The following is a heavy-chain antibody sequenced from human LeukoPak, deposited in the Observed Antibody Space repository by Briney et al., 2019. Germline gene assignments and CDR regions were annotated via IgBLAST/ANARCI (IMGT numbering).Heavy chain of an antibody. CDR1: GFTFSSYG. CDR2: IWYDGSNK. V-gene: IGHV3-33*06. J-gene: IGHJ4*02. CDR3: AKKSNVDTAMVD. Sequence: GGSLRLSCAASGFTFSSYGMHWVRQAPGKGLEWVAVIWYDGSNKYYADSVKGRFTISRDSSKNTLYLQMNSLRAEDTAVYYCAKKSNVDTAMVDWGQGTLVTVSS. D-gene: IGHD5-18*01.